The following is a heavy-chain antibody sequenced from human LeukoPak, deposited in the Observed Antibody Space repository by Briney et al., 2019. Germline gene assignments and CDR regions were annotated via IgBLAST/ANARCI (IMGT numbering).Heavy chain of an antibody. Sequence: SETLSLTCSVSGGSISSGSYYRGWIRQPPGKGLEWIGSIYYSGSTYYNPSLESRVTISVDTSKNQFSLKLSSVTAADTAVYYCARHESGGWEYYFDYWGQGTLDTVSS. CDR1: GGSISSGSYY. CDR3: ARHESGGWEYYFDY. V-gene: IGHV4-39*01. CDR2: IYYSGST. J-gene: IGHJ4*02. D-gene: IGHD1-26*01.